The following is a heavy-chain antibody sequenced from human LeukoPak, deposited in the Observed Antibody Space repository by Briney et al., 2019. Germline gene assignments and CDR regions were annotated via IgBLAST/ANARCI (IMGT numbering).Heavy chain of an antibody. Sequence: GGSLRLSCAASGFTFSSYGMHWVRQAPGKGLEWVAVISYDGSNKYYADSVKGRFTISRDNSKNTLYLQMNSLRAEDTAVYYCATARTTADGWFDPWGQGTLVTVSS. D-gene: IGHD1-1*01. J-gene: IGHJ5*02. CDR2: ISYDGSNK. CDR1: GFTFSSYG. V-gene: IGHV3-30*03. CDR3: ATARTTADGWFDP.